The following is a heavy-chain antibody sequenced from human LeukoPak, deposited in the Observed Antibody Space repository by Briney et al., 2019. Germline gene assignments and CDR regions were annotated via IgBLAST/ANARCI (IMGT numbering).Heavy chain of an antibody. J-gene: IGHJ3*02. CDR2: ISGSGAST. D-gene: IGHD3-3*01. Sequence: GGSLRLSXAASGFTFSSYAMSWVRQAPGKGLEWVSAISGSGASTYYADSVKGRFTISRDNSKNTLYLQMNSLRAEDTAVYYCARQLTYYDFWCGDENMGRDAFDIWGQGTMVTVSS. V-gene: IGHV3-23*01. CDR1: GFTFSSYA. CDR3: ARQLTYYDFWCGDENMGRDAFDI.